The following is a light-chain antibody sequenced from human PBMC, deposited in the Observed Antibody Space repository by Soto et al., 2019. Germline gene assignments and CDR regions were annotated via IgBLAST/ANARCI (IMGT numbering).Light chain of an antibody. CDR2: GAS. Sequence: DIQMTQSPSTLSASVGDRVTITCRASQTISSWLAWYQKKPGKDPKRLIYGASSLQSGVPSRFSGSGSGTEFNLTVSRLQTEDFATYECLQQYNYTQTFGPGTKVDIK. CDR3: LQQYNYTQT. CDR1: QTISSW. J-gene: IGKJ1*01. V-gene: IGKV1-5*01.